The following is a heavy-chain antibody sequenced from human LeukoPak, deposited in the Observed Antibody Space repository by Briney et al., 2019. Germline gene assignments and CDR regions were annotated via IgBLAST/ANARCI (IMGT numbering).Heavy chain of an antibody. D-gene: IGHD1-26*01. CDR1: GGSFSGYY. V-gene: IGHV4-34*01. CDR3: ARGHIVGATFDP. J-gene: IGHJ5*02. CDR2: INHSGST. Sequence: SETLSLTCAVYGGSFSGYYWSWIRQPPGKGLEWIGEINHSGSTNYNPSLKSRVTISVDTSKNQFSLKLSSVTAADTAVYYCARGHIVGATFDPWSEGTLVTVSS.